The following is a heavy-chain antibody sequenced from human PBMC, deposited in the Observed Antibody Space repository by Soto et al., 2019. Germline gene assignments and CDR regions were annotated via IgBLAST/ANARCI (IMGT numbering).Heavy chain of an antibody. J-gene: IGHJ3*02. Sequence: GGSLRLSCAASGFTFSSYAMSWVRQAPGKGLEWVSAISGSGGSTYYADSVKGRFTISRDNSKNTLYLQMNSLRAEDTAVYYCAKGDRAGRRISMIVVARITNAFDIWGQGTMVTVSS. CDR1: GFTFSSYA. CDR2: ISGSGGST. V-gene: IGHV3-23*01. D-gene: IGHD3-22*01. CDR3: AKGDRAGRRISMIVVARITNAFDI.